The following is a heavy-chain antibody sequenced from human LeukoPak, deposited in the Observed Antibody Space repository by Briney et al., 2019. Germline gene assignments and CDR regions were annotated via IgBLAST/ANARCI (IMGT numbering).Heavy chain of an antibody. CDR2: ISSSSSYI. CDR1: GFTFSSYS. CDR3: ARERPYGDPHAFDI. Sequence: GGSLRLSCAASGFTFSSYSMNWVRQAPGKGLEWVSSISSSSSYIYYADSVNGRFTISRDNAKDSLYLQMNSLRAEDTAVYYCARERPYGDPHAFDIWGQGTMVTVSS. J-gene: IGHJ3*02. D-gene: IGHD4-17*01. V-gene: IGHV3-21*01.